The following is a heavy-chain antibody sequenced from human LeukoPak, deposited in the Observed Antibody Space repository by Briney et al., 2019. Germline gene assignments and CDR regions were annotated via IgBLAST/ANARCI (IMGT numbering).Heavy chain of an antibody. D-gene: IGHD2-2*01. V-gene: IGHV3-49*04. CDR1: GFTFGDYA. J-gene: IGHJ5*02. CDR2: IRSKAYGGTT. Sequence: GGSLRLSCTASGFTFGDYAMSWVRQAPGKGLEWVGFIRSKAYGGTTEYAASVKGRFTISRDASKSIAYLQMNSLKTEDTAVYYCTREGFSSTSLDPWGQGTLVTVSS. CDR3: TREGFSSTSLDP.